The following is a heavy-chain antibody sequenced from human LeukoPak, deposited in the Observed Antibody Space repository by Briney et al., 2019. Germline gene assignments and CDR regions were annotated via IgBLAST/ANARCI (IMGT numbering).Heavy chain of an antibody. J-gene: IGHJ3*02. CDR2: ISYDGSNK. CDR3: ARDAGLTGRAFDI. V-gene: IGHV3-30*03. CDR1: GFTFSSYG. Sequence: GGSLRLSCAASGFTFSSYGMHWVRQAPGKGLEWVAVISYDGSNKYYADSVKGRFTISRDNSKNTLYLQMNSLRAEDTAVYYCARDAGLTGRAFDIWGQGTMVTVSS. D-gene: IGHD7-27*01.